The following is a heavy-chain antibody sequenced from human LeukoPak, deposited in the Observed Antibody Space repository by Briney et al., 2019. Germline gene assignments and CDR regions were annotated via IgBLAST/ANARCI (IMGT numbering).Heavy chain of an antibody. V-gene: IGHV3-21*01. CDR3: VRDAVGGNSWFDS. CDR2: ISSSNGDI. D-gene: IGHD4-23*01. Sequence: PGGSLRLSCAASGFVFSTHSMNWVRQAPGKGLEWVSWISSSNGDIYYADSVRGRFTISRDDAKKSLYLQMNSLRAEDTAVYYCVRDAVGGNSWFDSWGQGTLVTVSS. J-gene: IGHJ5*01. CDR1: GFVFSTHS.